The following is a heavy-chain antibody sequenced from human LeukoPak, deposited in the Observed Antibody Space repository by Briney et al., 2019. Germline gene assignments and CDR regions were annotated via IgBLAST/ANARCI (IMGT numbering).Heavy chain of an antibody. J-gene: IGHJ4*02. CDR1: GYSISSGYY. CDR3: ARTPIYYFDNSGYYN. CDR2: MYHSGST. D-gene: IGHD3-22*01. Sequence: SETLSLTCTVSGYSISSGYYWGWIRQPPGKGLEWIGSMYHSGSTYYNPSLKSRVTMSVDTSKKQFSLRLSSVTAADTAVYYCARTPIYYFDNSGYYNWGQGTLVTVSS. V-gene: IGHV4-38-2*02.